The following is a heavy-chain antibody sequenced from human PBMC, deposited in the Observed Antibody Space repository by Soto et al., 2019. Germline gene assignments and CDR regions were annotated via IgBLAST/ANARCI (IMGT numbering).Heavy chain of an antibody. Sequence: PGESLKISCQGSGYTFASYWIGWVRQIPGKDLEWMRIIYPGDSDTRYSPSFQGQVTISADKSRRTAYLQWTSLTASDTDLYYCARTRSFTLGFYYDGMDVWGQGTTVTVSS. CDR3: ARTRSFTLGFYYDGMDV. CDR1: GYTFASYW. D-gene: IGHD6-6*01. J-gene: IGHJ6*02. V-gene: IGHV5-51*01. CDR2: IYPGDSDT.